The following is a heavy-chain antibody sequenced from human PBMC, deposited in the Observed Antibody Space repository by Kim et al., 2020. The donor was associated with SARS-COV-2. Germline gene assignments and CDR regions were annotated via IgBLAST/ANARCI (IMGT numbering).Heavy chain of an antibody. CDR2: ISYDGSNK. V-gene: IGHV3-33*05. D-gene: IGHD2-21*02. J-gene: IGHJ4*02. Sequence: GGSLRLSCAASGFTFSSYGMHWVRQAPGKGLEWVAVISYDGSNKYYADSVKGRFTISRDNSKNTLYLQMNSLRAEDTAVYYCARDLRHIVVVTAIDYWGQGTLVTVSS. CDR3: ARDLRHIVVVTAIDY. CDR1: GFTFSSYG.